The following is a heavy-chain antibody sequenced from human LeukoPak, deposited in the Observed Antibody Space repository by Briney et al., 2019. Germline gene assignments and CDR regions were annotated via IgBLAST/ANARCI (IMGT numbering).Heavy chain of an antibody. J-gene: IGHJ4*02. Sequence: PGGSLRLSCAASGFTFSTYAMHWVRQAPGKGLEYVSGVSRKGDSTYYADSVKGRFTISRDNSKNTLYLQMGGLRAEDMAVYYCARQAAGVIYWGQGTLVTVSS. V-gene: IGHV3-64*02. CDR3: ARQAAGVIY. D-gene: IGHD6-13*01. CDR2: VSRKGDST. CDR1: GFTFSTYA.